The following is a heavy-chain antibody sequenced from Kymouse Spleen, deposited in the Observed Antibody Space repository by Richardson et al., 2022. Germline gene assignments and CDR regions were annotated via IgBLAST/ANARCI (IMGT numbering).Heavy chain of an antibody. CDR1: GFTFSSYG. CDR3: AKRGATVTPFDY. D-gene: IGHD4-11,IGHD4-11*01. CDR2: ISYDGSNK. J-gene: IGHJ4*02. Sequence: QVQLVESGGGVVQPGRSLRLSCAASGFTFSSYGMHWVRQAPGKGLEWVAVISYDGSNKYYADSVKGRFTISRDNSKNTLYLQMNSLRAEDTAVYYCAKRGATVTPFDYWGQGTLVTVSS. V-gene: IGHV3-30*18.